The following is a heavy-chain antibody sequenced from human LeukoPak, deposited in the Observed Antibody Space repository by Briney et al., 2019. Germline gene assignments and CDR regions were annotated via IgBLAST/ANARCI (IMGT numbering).Heavy chain of an antibody. J-gene: IGHJ4*02. D-gene: IGHD4-17*01. Sequence: GGSLRLSCAASGFTFSIYAMTWVRQAPGKGLEWVSAISSSGGSTYYAGSVQGRFTISRDNSKNTLYLQMNSLRAEDTAVYYCAGGPPTVIHYFDHWGQGTLVTVSS. CDR2: ISSSGGST. CDR1: GFTFSIYA. V-gene: IGHV3-23*01. CDR3: AGGPPTVIHYFDH.